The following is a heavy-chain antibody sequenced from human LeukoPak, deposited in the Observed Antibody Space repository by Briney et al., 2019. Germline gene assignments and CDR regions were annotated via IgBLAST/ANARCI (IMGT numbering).Heavy chain of an antibody. Sequence: GGSLRLSCAASGFTFSSYAISWVRQAPGKGLEWVSTISGSGGYTYYADAVKGRFTISRDNSKNTPYLQMNSLRAEDTAIYYCAKESRYCSSTSCYNDYWGQGTLVTVSS. CDR2: ISGSGGYT. CDR1: GFTFSSYA. D-gene: IGHD2-2*01. CDR3: AKESRYCSSTSCYNDY. J-gene: IGHJ4*02. V-gene: IGHV3-23*01.